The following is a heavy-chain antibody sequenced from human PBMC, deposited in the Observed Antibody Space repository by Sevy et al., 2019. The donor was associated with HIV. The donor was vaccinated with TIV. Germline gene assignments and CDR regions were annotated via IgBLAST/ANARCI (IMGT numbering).Heavy chain of an antibody. CDR2: GYHGGST. CDR1: NYSISSGYY. D-gene: IGHD2-21*02. Sequence: SETLSLTCAVSNYSISSGYYGGWIRQPPEKGLEWIGNGYHGGSTYYNPSLQSRVTISLDTSKNHFSLRLRSVTAADTAVYYCARASGGDRLDYYGMDVWGQGTTVTVSS. J-gene: IGHJ6*02. CDR3: ARASGGDRLDYYGMDV. V-gene: IGHV4-38-2*01.